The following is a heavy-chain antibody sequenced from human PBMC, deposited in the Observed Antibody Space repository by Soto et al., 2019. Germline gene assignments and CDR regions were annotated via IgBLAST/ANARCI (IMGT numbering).Heavy chain of an antibody. CDR1: GGSISSGGYS. CDR3: ASNVAADAALHV. V-gene: IGHV4-30-2*01. J-gene: IGHJ3*01. Sequence: TLALTCAVSGGSISSGGYSWTWIRQPPGKGLEWIGYIYHSGNTYYNPSLKSRVTISGDRSKTQFTLTLSSVNAADTAVYYCASNVAADAALHVWCQAIMVT. CDR2: IYHSGNT. D-gene: IGHD2-15*01.